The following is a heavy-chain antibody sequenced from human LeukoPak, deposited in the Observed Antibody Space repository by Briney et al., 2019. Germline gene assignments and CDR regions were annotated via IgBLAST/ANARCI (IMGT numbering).Heavy chain of an antibody. V-gene: IGHV1-2*02. CDR2: INPNSGGT. J-gene: IGHJ4*02. D-gene: IGHD6-13*01. CDR3: ARMSAGGTVIDN. Sequence: GASVKVSCKASGYTFTGYYMHWVRQAPGQGLEWMGWINPNSGGTNYAQKFQGRVTLTRDTSINTAYMELGSLTSDDTAIYYCARMSAGGTVIDNWGQGTLVTVSS. CDR1: GYTFTGYY.